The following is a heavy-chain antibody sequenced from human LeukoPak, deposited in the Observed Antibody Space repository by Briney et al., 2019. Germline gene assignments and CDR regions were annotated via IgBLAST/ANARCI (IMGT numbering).Heavy chain of an antibody. V-gene: IGHV1-2*02. D-gene: IGHD2-15*01. CDR1: GYTFTGYY. CDR2: INPNSGGT. Sequence: ASVKVSCKASGYTFTGYYMHRVRQAPGQGLEWMGWINPNSGGTNYAQKFQGRVTMTRDTSISTAYMELSSLTFDDTAVYYCGRGTIAVVAADLRTDQWGQGTLVIVSS. J-gene: IGHJ4*02. CDR3: GRGTIAVVAADLRTDQ.